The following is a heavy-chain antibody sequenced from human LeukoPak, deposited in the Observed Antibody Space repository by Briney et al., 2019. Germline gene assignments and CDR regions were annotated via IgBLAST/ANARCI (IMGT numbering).Heavy chain of an antibody. Sequence: GGSLRLSCAASGFTFSSHSMNWVRQAPGKGLEWLSYIRGGSDVKQYADSVKGRFTISRDNAKNSLYLQMNSLRAEDTAVYYCARDGGYSYGQFDYWGQGTLVTVSS. V-gene: IGHV3-48*04. D-gene: IGHD5-18*01. CDR2: IRGGSDVK. CDR3: ARDGGYSYGQFDY. J-gene: IGHJ4*02. CDR1: GFTFSSHS.